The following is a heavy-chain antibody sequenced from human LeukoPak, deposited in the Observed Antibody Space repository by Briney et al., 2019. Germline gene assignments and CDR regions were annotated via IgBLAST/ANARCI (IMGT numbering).Heavy chain of an antibody. J-gene: IGHJ4*02. CDR1: GFTFSSYT. V-gene: IGHV3-21*01. CDR2: ISPTGNSV. Sequence: KPGGSLRLSCAASGFTFSSYTMNWVRQAPGKGLEWISSISPTGNSVYYADSLKGRSTISRDAAKNSLYLQTSSLRADDTAMYYCARDFMGESGYAGYWGQGTLVTVSS. D-gene: IGHD5-12*01. CDR3: ARDFMGESGYAGY.